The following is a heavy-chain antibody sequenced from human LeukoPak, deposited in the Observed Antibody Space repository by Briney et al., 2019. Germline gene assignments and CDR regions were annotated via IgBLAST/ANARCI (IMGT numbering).Heavy chain of an antibody. CDR3: ASRGYSYGYTDY. CDR1: GFTFSSYG. Sequence: GVSLRLSCAASGFTFSSYGMHWVRQAPGKGLEYVSAISSNGGSTYYANSVKGRFTISRDNSKNTLYLQMGSLRAEDMAVYYCASRGYSYGYTDYWGQGALVTVSS. CDR2: ISSNGGST. J-gene: IGHJ4*02. V-gene: IGHV3-64*01. D-gene: IGHD5-18*01.